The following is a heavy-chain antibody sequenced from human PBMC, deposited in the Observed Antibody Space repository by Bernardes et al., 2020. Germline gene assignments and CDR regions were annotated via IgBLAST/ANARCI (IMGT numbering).Heavy chain of an antibody. CDR1: GFTFSNYW. J-gene: IGHJ5*02. Sequence: GGSLRLSCAASGFTFSNYWMSWVRQAPGKGLEWVANIGQDGSGKDYVGSVKGRFTISRDNTRNSVYLQMNSLRDEDTAVYYCARDRPGSNSAFEAWGQGTLVTVSS. CDR3: ARDRPGSNSAFEA. CDR2: IGQDGSGK. D-gene: IGHD1-1*01. V-gene: IGHV3-7*01.